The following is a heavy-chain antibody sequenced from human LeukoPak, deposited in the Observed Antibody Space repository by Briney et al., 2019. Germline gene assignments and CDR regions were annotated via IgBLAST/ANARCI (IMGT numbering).Heavy chain of an antibody. CDR3: ARDRDPGYNDSSGYRRVNAFDI. CDR2: ISSSSSYI. J-gene: IGHJ3*02. CDR1: GFTFSSYS. V-gene: IGHV3-21*01. Sequence: GGSLRLSCAASGFTFSSYSMNWVRQAPGKGLEWVSCISSSSSYIYYADSVKGRFTISRDNAKNSLYLQMNSLRAEDTAVYYCARDRDPGYNDSSGYRRVNAFDIWGQGTMVTVSS. D-gene: IGHD3-22*01.